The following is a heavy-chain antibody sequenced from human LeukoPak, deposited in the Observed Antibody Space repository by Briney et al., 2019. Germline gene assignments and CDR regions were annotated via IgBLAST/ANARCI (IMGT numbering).Heavy chain of an antibody. CDR3: ARVMVGGATSMRVDAFDI. CDR1: GGSISSYY. CDR2: IYYSGST. V-gene: IGHV4-59*01. Sequence: SETLSLTCTVSGGSISSYYWSWIRQPPGKGLEWIGYIYYSGSTNYNPSLKSRVTISVDTSKNQFSLKLSSVTAADAAVYYCARVMVGGATSMRVDAFDIWGQGTMVTVSS. J-gene: IGHJ3*02. D-gene: IGHD1-26*01.